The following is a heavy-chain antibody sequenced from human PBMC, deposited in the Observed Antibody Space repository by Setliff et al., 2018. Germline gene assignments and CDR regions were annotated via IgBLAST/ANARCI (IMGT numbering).Heavy chain of an antibody. Sequence: LSLTCTVSGDSLSSGSYYWTWIRQPAGKGLEWIGHFHTGGSTNYNRSLRSRVSISVDTSKNQFSLKLSSVTAADTATYYCARAGPTVTFFRVLVISWWDPWGQGSLVTVSS. D-gene: IGHD3-3*01. CDR3: ARAGPTVTFFRVLVISWWDP. CDR1: GDSLSSGSYY. V-gene: IGHV4-61*09. CDR2: FHTGGST. J-gene: IGHJ5*02.